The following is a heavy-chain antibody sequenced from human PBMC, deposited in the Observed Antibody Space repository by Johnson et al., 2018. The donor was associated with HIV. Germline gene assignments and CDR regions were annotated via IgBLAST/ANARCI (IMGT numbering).Heavy chain of an antibody. V-gene: IGHV3-20*04. CDR2: INWNGGST. J-gene: IGHJ3*02. D-gene: IGHD2-15*01. CDR1: GFTFDDYG. CDR3: LSYCSGGSCYSGNDAFDI. Sequence: VQLVESWGGVVRPGGSLRLSCAASGFTFDDYGMSWVRQVPGKGLEWVSGINWNGGSTGYADSVKGRFTISRDNAKNSLYLQMNSLRAEDTAVYYCLSYCSGGSCYSGNDAFDIWGQGTIVTVSS.